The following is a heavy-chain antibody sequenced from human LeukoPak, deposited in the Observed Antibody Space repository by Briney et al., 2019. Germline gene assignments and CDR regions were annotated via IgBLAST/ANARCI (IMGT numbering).Heavy chain of an antibody. V-gene: IGHV3-49*04. D-gene: IGHD6-13*01. Sequence: GGSLRLSCTASGFTFGDYAMSWVRRAPGKGLEWVGFIRSKAYGGTTEYAASVKGRFTISRDDSKSIAYLQMNSLKTEDTAVYYCTRRTSGSSSAHAFDIWGQGTMVTVSS. CDR1: GFTFGDYA. CDR2: IRSKAYGGTT. CDR3: TRRTSGSSSAHAFDI. J-gene: IGHJ3*02.